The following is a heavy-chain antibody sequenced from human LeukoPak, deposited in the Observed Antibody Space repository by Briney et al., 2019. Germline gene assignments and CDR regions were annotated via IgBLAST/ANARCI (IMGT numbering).Heavy chain of an antibody. CDR1: GGSISSSNW. V-gene: IGHV4-4*02. CDR3: ARDGTGYSSSSRWFDP. D-gene: IGHD6-6*01. CDR2: IYHSGST. Sequence: SGTLSLACAVSGGSISSSNWWSWVRQPPGKGLEWIGEIYHSGSTNYNPSLKSRVTISVDKSKNQFSLKLSSVTAAGTAVYYCARDGTGYSSSSRWFDPWGQGTLVTVSS. J-gene: IGHJ5*02.